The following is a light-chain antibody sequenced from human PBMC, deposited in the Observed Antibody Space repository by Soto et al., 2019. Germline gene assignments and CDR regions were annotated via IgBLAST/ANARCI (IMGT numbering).Light chain of an antibody. Sequence: EIVMTQSPATLSVSPGERATLSCRASQSVSSNLGWYQQEPGQAPRLLIYDASTRATGIPARFSGSGSGTEFTLTISSLQSEDFAVYYCQQYNNWPPGTFGPGTKVDVK. CDR2: DAS. V-gene: IGKV3-15*01. CDR3: QQYNNWPPGT. J-gene: IGKJ3*01. CDR1: QSVSSN.